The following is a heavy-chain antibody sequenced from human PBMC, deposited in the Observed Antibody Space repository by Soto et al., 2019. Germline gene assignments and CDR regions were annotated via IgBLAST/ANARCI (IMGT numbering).Heavy chain of an antibody. V-gene: IGHV6-1*01. CDR3: ARAAVVVPAAIPNWFDP. J-gene: IGHJ5*02. CDR1: GDSVSSNSAA. Sequence: PSQTLSLTCVISGDSVSSNSAAWNWIRQSPSRGLEWLGRTYYRSKWYNDYAVSVKSRITINPDTSKNQFSLQLNSVTPEDTAVYYCARAAVVVPAAIPNWFDPWGQGTLVTVS. D-gene: IGHD2-2*02. CDR2: TYYRSKWYN.